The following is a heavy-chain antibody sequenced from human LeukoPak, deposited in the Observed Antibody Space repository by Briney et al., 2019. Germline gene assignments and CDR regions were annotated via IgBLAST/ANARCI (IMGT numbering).Heavy chain of an antibody. V-gene: IGHV3-7*03. CDR2: IKEDGSEK. Sequence: PGGSLRLSCAASGFTFSSYGMHWVRQAPGEGLEWVADIKEDGSEKYYMDSVKGRFTISRDNAKNSLYLQMNSLKAEDTAVYYCAKDNGGGGFDYWGQGTLVTVSS. J-gene: IGHJ4*02. CDR3: AKDNGGGGFDY. D-gene: IGHD3-16*01. CDR1: GFTFSSYG.